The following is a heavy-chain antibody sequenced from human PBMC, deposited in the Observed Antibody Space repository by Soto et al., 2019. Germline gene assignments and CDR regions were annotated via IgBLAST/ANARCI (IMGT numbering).Heavy chain of an antibody. Sequence: GGSLRLSCAAPGFTFSDYYMSWIRQAPGKGLEWVSYISSSGSTIYYADSVKGRFTLSRDNSKNSMYLQMNSLRAEDTAVYYCAREVDRALVGSPHYFDYWGQGTLVTVSS. V-gene: IGHV3-11*01. CDR3: AREVDRALVGSPHYFDY. D-gene: IGHD5-18*01. J-gene: IGHJ4*01. CDR2: ISSSGSTI. CDR1: GFTFSDYY.